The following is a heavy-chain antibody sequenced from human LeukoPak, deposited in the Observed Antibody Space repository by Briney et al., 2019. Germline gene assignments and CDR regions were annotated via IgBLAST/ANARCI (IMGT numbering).Heavy chain of an antibody. CDR2: IYYTGYT. J-gene: IGHJ4*02. CDR1: SGSISSDDYY. CDR3: ASMRSGDYVDY. D-gene: IGHD1-26*01. V-gene: IGHV4-31*03. Sequence: SETLSLTCTVSSGSISSDDYYWSWIRQHPGKGLEWIGYIYYTGYTYYNPSLKSRATIAIDTSKNQFSLKLSSVTAADTAEYYCASMRSGDYVDYWGQGTLVTVSS.